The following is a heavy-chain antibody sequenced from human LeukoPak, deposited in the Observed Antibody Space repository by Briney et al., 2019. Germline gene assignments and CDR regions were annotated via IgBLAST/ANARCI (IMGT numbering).Heavy chain of an antibody. CDR3: ARAPVAGFDP. CDR1: GGSFSGYY. V-gene: IGHV4-34*01. J-gene: IGHJ5*02. CDR2: INHSGST. Sequence: SETLSLTCAVYGGSFSGYYWSWIRQPPGKGLEWIGEINHSGSTNYNPSLKSRVTISVDTSKNQFSLTLSSVTAADTAVYYCARAPVAGFDPWGQGTLVTVSS.